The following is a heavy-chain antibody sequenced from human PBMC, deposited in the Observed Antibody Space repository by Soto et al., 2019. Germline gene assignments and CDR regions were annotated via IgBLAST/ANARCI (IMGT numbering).Heavy chain of an antibody. CDR1: GGTFRTSA. CDR2: IMPVFRRP. D-gene: IGHD1-1*01. J-gene: IGHJ6*02. CDR3: ARDKARLQLGGNYYFILDV. Sequence: QVQLVQSGAEVKKPGSSVKVSCKASGGTFRTSAISWVRQAPGQGLEWVGGIMPVFRRPKYAQNFQDRVTITADESTSTAYMELNSLRSADTAVYYCARDKARLQLGGNYYFILDVWGQGTAVTVSS. V-gene: IGHV1-69*12.